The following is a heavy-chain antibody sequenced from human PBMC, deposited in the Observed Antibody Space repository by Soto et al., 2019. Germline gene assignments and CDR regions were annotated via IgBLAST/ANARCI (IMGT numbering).Heavy chain of an antibody. J-gene: IGHJ4*02. CDR3: ARDLGTYPGSYFDY. CDR1: GFTFRNYG. D-gene: IGHD2-15*01. CDR2: IWYDGSKR. V-gene: IGHV3-33*07. Sequence: SLRLSCATSGFTFRNYGMFWVLQAPGKGLEWVALIWYDGSKRYYADSVRGRFTISRDDSKSTLYLQMNSLRVEDTAVYHCARDLGTYPGSYFDYWGQGTPVTVSS.